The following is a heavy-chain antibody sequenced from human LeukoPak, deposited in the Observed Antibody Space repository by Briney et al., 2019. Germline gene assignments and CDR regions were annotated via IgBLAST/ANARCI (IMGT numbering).Heavy chain of an antibody. CDR1: GASISSYY. J-gene: IGHJ4*02. CDR2: IYYSGST. CDR3: ASRYGSGSYGFDF. V-gene: IGHV4-59*01. Sequence: SETQSLTCAVSGASISSYYWSWIRQPPGKGLEWIGYIYYSGSTNYNPSLKSRVTISVDTSKNQFSLKLSSVTAADTAVYYCASRYGSGSYGFDFWGQGTLVTVSS. D-gene: IGHD3-10*01.